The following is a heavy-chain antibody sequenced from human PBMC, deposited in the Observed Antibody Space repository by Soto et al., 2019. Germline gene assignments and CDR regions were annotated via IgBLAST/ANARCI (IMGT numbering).Heavy chain of an antibody. CDR1: GDSISSYY. Sequence: PSETLSLTCSVSGDSISSYYWNWIRQPPGKRLEWIGYIYYNGDTNYNPSLKSRVTISVDTSKNQFSLNLRSVTAADTAVYYCASSVAGRVTDYWGQGTLVTVSS. D-gene: IGHD6-6*01. V-gene: IGHV4-59*01. CDR3: ASSVAGRVTDY. CDR2: IYYNGDT. J-gene: IGHJ4*02.